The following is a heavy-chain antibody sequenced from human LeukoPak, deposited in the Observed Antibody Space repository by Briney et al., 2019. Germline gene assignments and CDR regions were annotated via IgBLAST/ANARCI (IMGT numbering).Heavy chain of an antibody. CDR3: ARGYCSSTSCEDAFDI. J-gene: IGHJ3*02. D-gene: IGHD2-2*01. Sequence: GASVKVSCKASGYTFTSYGISWVRQAPGQGLEWMGWISAYNGNTDYAQELQGRVTMTTDTSTSTAYMELRSLRSDDTAVYYCARGYCSSTSCEDAFDIWGQGTMVTVSS. CDR1: GYTFTSYG. V-gene: IGHV1-18*01. CDR2: ISAYNGNT.